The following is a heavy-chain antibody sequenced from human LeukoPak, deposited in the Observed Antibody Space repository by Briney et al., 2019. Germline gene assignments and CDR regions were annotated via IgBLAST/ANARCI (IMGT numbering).Heavy chain of an antibody. J-gene: IGHJ4*02. CDR1: GYSFTSYW. D-gene: IGHD3-22*01. CDR2: IYPGDSDT. V-gene: IGHV5-51*01. Sequence: HGESLKISCKGSGYSFTSYWIGWVRQMPGKGLEWMGIIYPGDSDTRYSPSFQGQVTISADKSISTAYLQWSSLKASDTAMYYCARLPLNYYDSSGYYYDYWGQGTLVTVSS. CDR3: ARLPLNYYDSSGYYYDY.